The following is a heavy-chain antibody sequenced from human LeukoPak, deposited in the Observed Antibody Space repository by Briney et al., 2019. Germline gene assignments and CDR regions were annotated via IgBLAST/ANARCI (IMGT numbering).Heavy chain of an antibody. CDR2: IYYSGST. CDR1: GGSISSDY. V-gene: IGHV4-59*01. D-gene: IGHD2-8*01. J-gene: IGHJ3*02. CDR3: AREQSYQWGGFDI. Sequence: SETLSLTRTVSGGSISSDYWSWIRQPPGKGLEWIGCIYYSGSTNYNPSLKSRVTMSLDTSKNQFSLKLSSVTAADTAVYYCAREQSYQWGGFDIWGQGTMVTVSS.